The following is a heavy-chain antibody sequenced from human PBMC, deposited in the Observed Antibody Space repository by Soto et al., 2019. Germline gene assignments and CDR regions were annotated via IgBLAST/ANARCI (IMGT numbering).Heavy chain of an antibody. Sequence: EVQLLESGGALVQPGESLRLSCEVSGFSFSSFAMNWVRQAPGEGLEWVSSIRGTATSYAAYVKGWLTISRDNSKNTVYQEMNSLRGEETAIYYCEKGAVVMATSWGWCTWVDHWGPAPLVIVSS. D-gene: IGHD2-21*01. CDR3: EKGAVVMATSWGWCTWVDH. CDR1: GFSFSSFA. V-gene: IGHV3-23*01. CDR2: IRGTAT. J-gene: IGHJ5*02.